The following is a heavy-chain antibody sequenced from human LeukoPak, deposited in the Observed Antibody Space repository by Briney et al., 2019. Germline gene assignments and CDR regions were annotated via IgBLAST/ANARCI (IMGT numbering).Heavy chain of an antibody. CDR1: GYTFTSYV. Sequence: GASVKVSCKASGYTFTSYVISWVRQAPGQGLEWMGWISAYNGNTNYAQKLQGRVTMTTDTSTSTAYMELRSLRSDDTAVYYCAREGLEYCSSTSCQASYYYYGMDVWGQGTTVTVSS. CDR2: ISAYNGNT. J-gene: IGHJ6*02. D-gene: IGHD2-2*01. V-gene: IGHV1-18*01. CDR3: AREGLEYCSSTSCQASYYYYGMDV.